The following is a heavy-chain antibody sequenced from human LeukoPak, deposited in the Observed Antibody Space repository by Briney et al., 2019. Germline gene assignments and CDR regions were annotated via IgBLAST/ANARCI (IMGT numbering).Heavy chain of an antibody. V-gene: IGHV1-18*01. Sequence: ASVKVSCTASGYTFSNFGISWVRQAPGQGLEWMGWISPHNDNTNYAQKFQGRVAITTDTSTTTAYMELRSLTSDDTAVYFCARRSLVVVSPCGDYWGQGTLVTVSS. CDR3: ARRSLVVVSPCGDY. D-gene: IGHD3-22*01. CDR2: ISPHNDNT. CDR1: GYTFSNFG. J-gene: IGHJ4*02.